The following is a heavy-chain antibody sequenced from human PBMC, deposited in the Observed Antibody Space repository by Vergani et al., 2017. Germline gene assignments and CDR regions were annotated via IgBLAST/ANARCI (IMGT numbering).Heavy chain of an antibody. V-gene: IGHV4-30-4*01. J-gene: IGHJ4*01. CDR3: AGDAGDY. CDR2: TYPTGIT. Sequence: QVQLQESGPGLVKPSQTLSLTCSVSGDSIRGPYYYWSWIRQPPGKGLEWISYTYPTGITHSNLSLKSRVTISMDPSKNQFSLKLTSVTAADTALYYCAGDAGDYWGQGILVTVSS. CDR1: GDSIRGPYYY.